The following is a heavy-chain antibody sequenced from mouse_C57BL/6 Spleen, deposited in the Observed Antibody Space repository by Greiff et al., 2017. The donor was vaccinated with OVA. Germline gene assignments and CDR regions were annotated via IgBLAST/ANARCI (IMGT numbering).Heavy chain of an antibody. CDR2: IYPGSGST. D-gene: IGHD2-4*01. CDR1: GYTFTSYW. V-gene: IGHV1-55*01. J-gene: IGHJ2*01. Sequence: QVQLKQPGAELVKPGASVKMSCKASGYTFTSYWITWVKQRPGQGLEWIGDIYPGSGSTNYNEKFKSKATLTVDTSSSTAYMQLSSLTSEDSAVYYCARSRDYDAYFDYWGQGTTLTVSS. CDR3: ARSRDYDAYFDY.